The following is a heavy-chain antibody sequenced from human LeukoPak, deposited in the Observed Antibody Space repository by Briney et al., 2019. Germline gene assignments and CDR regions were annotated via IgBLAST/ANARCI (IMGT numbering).Heavy chain of an antibody. D-gene: IGHD3-22*01. J-gene: IGHJ4*02. CDR3: AKDLTRHYYDSSGQAFDY. V-gene: IGHV3-23*01. CDR2: ISAGGGNT. CDR1: GFTFSSYA. Sequence: GGSLRLSCAASGFTFSSYAVSWVRQAPGKGLEWVSVISAGGGNTYYADSVKGRFTISRDNSKNTLYLQMNSLRAEDTAVYYCAKDLTRHYYDSSGQAFDYWGQGTLVTVSS.